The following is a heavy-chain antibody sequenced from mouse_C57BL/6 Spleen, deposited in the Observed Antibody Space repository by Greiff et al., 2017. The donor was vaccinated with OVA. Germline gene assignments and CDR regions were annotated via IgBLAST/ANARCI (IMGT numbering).Heavy chain of an antibody. D-gene: IGHD1-1*01. CDR3: ARPITTVVDDYAMDY. CDR2: ISSGSSTI. J-gene: IGHJ4*01. V-gene: IGHV5-17*01. Sequence: DVMLVESGGGLVKPGGSLKLSCAASGFIFSDYGMHWVRQAPEKGLEWVAYISSGSSTIYYADTVKGRFTISRDNAKNTLFLQMTSLRSEDTAMYYCARPITTVVDDYAMDYWGQGTSVTVSS. CDR1: GFIFSDYG.